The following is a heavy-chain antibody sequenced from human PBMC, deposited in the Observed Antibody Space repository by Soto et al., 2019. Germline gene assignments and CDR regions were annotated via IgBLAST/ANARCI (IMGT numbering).Heavy chain of an antibody. V-gene: IGHV1-69*13. CDR3: ARARGYSYGLDGWFDP. D-gene: IGHD5-18*01. Sequence: GASVKVSCKASGGTFSSYAISWVRHAPGQGLEWMGGIIPIFGTANYAQKFQGRVTITADESTSTAYMELSSLRSEDTAVYYCARARGYSYGLDGWFDPWGQGTLVTVSS. CDR1: GGTFSSYA. J-gene: IGHJ5*02. CDR2: IIPIFGTA.